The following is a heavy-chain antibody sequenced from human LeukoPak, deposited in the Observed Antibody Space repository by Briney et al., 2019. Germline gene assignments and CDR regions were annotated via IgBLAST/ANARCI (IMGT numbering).Heavy chain of an antibody. CDR2: MNPNSGNT. J-gene: IGHJ5*02. D-gene: IGHD3-10*01. CDR1: GYTFSSSY. V-gene: IGHV1-8*02. CDR3: ARTYYYGSGSSNWFDP. Sequence: ASVKVSCKASGYTFSSSYMHWVRQAPGQGLERMGWMNPNSGNTGYAQKFQGRVTMTRNTSISTAYMELSSLRSEDTAVYYCARTYYYGSGSSNWFDPWGQGTLVTVSS.